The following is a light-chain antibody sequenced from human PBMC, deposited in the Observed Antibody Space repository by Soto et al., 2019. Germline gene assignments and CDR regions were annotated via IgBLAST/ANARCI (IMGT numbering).Light chain of an antibody. J-gene: IGKJ5*01. CDR2: GAS. Sequence: EVALTQSPGTLSLSPGERATLSCKASQSISSNSLAWYQQKPGQTPTLLIYGASSRATDIPDRFSGSWSGTDFTLTISRLEPEHFVVYYSQHHGSSVTFGYGTRLEIK. V-gene: IGKV3-20*01. CDR3: QHHGSSVT. CDR1: QSISSNS.